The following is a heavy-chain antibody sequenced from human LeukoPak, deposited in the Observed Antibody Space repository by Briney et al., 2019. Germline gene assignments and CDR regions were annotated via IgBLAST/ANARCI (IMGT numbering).Heavy chain of an antibody. D-gene: IGHD3-16*01. CDR2: INHNGNVN. CDR1: GFTISNYR. CDR3: ARGGGLDV. J-gene: IGHJ6*02. V-gene: IGHV3-7*03. Sequence: PGGSLRLSCAASGFTISNYRINWARQAPGKGLEWVASINHNGNVNYYVDSVKGRFTISRDNAKNSLYLQMSNLRAEDTAVYFCARGGGLDVWGQGATVTVSS.